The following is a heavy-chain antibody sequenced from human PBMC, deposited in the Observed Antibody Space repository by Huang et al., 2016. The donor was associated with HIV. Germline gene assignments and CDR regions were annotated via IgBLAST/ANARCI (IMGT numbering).Heavy chain of an antibody. CDR3: ARDLPGGITGVTVGLDY. J-gene: IGHJ4*02. CDR1: GFTFYTYS. Sequence: EVQLVESGGGVVQPGGSLRLSCVASGFTFYTYSMNWGRQAPGKGLEWLSYISSSDSTIYYADSVKGRFTISRDNAKNSLYLQMNSLRAEDTAVYYCARDLPGGITGVTVGLDYWGQGTLVSVSS. CDR2: ISSSDSTI. D-gene: IGHD1-20*01. V-gene: IGHV3-48*01.